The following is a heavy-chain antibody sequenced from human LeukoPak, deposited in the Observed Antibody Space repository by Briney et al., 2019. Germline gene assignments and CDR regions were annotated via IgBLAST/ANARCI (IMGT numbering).Heavy chain of an antibody. Sequence: SETLSLTCTVSGAFFSHTTYYWAWIRQPPGKGLEWIGSIYFSETKYNPSLKSRITISGDTSKNQFSLKLSSVTAADTAVYYCTSQSKLVISRGGFDIWGQGTMVTVSA. CDR1: GAFFSHTTYY. J-gene: IGHJ3*02. CDR2: IYFSET. CDR3: TSQSKLVISRGGFDI. D-gene: IGHD3-22*01. V-gene: IGHV4-39*01.